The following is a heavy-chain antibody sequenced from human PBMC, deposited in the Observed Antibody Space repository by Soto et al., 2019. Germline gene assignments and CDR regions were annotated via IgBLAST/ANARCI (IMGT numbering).Heavy chain of an antibody. V-gene: IGHV3-30-3*01. CDR1: GFTFSSYA. Sequence: QVQLVESGGGVVQPGRSLRLSCAASGFTFSSYAMHWVRQAPGKGLEWVAVISYDGSNKYYADSVKGRFTISRDNSKNTLYLQMNSLRPEDTAVYICALQDYGDYYYYGMDVWGQGTTVTVSS. CDR3: ALQDYGDYYYYGMDV. D-gene: IGHD4-17*01. CDR2: ISYDGSNK. J-gene: IGHJ6*02.